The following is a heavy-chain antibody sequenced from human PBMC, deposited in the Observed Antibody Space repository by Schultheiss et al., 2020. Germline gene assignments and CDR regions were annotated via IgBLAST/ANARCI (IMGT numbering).Heavy chain of an antibody. CDR3: TNTGY. D-gene: IGHD2-8*02. Sequence: GESLQISFAASGFTFGDYAMSWVRQAPGKGLEWVGFIRSKAYGGTTEYAASVKGRFTISRDDSKSIAYLQMNSLKTEDTAVYYCTNTGYWGQGTLVTVSS. CDR1: GFTFGDYA. CDR2: IRSKAYGGTT. V-gene: IGHV3-49*04. J-gene: IGHJ4*02.